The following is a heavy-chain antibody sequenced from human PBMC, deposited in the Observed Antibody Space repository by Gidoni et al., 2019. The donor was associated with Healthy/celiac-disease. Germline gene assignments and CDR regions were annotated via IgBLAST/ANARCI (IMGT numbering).Heavy chain of an antibody. CDR3: ARGAGSGWYAYFDL. V-gene: IGHV4-59*01. Sequence: QVQLQESGPGLVKPSETLSLTCTVSGGSISSYYWSWIRQPPGKGLEWIGYIYYSGSTNYNPSLKSRVTISVDTSKNQFSLKLSSVTAADTAVYYCARGAGSGWYAYFDLWGRGTLVTVSS. J-gene: IGHJ2*01. CDR2: IYYSGST. D-gene: IGHD6-19*01. CDR1: GGSISSYY.